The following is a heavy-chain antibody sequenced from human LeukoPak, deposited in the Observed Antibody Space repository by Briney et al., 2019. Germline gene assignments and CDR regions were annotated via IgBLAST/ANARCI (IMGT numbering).Heavy chain of an antibody. CDR1: GYTFTGYY. Sequence: ASVKVSCKASGYTFTGYYLHWVRQAPGQGLEWMGWINPNSGGTDYAQKFQGRVTMTRDTSTSTVYMELNRLRFDDTAVYYCARAQKPFLEWFYWGQGTLVSVSS. CDR3: ARAQKPFLEWFY. V-gene: IGHV1-2*02. J-gene: IGHJ4*02. CDR2: INPNSGGT. D-gene: IGHD3-3*02.